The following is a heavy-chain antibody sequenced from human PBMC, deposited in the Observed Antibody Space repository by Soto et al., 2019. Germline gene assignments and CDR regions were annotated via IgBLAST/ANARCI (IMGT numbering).Heavy chain of an antibody. V-gene: IGHV3-48*02. J-gene: IGHJ5*02. CDR2: INSGSSTI. CDR3: AREGAWNGVLTRRWFDP. CDR1: GFTFSSYS. D-gene: IGHD1-1*01. Sequence: EVQLVESGGGLVQPGGSLRLSCAASGFTFSSYSMNWVRQAPGKGLEWISYINSGSSTIYYADSVKGRFTISRDNAQNSLYLQMNSLRDEDTAVYYCAREGAWNGVLTRRWFDPWGQGTLVTVSS.